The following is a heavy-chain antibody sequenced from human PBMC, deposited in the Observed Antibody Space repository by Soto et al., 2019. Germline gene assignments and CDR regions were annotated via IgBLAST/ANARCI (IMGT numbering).Heavy chain of an antibody. CDR2: ISAFNGNT. D-gene: IGHD7-27*01. CDR1: GYTFTSYG. Sequence: QVQLVQSGAEVKKPGASVKVSCKASGYTFTSYGLSWVRQAPGQVLEWMGWISAFNGNTNYAQKLQGRVTMTTDTCTSTAYMELRSLRSDDTAVYYCARGGAFTVRDWGGDYYYGLDVWGQGTTVTVSS. CDR3: ARGGAFTVRDWGGDYYYGLDV. J-gene: IGHJ6*02. V-gene: IGHV1-18*01.